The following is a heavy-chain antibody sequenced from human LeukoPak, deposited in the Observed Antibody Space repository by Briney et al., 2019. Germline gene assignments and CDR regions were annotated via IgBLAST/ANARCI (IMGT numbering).Heavy chain of an antibody. CDR1: GFTFSSYG. CDR2: IRYDGSNK. V-gene: IGHV3-30*02. CDR3: AKDGLDGSGSSNYYYYGMDV. D-gene: IGHD3-10*01. Sequence: PGGSLRLSCAASGFTFSSYGMHWVRQAPGKGLEWVAFIRYDGSNKYYAGSVKGRFTISRDNSKNTLYLQMNSLRAEDTAVYYCAKDGLDGSGSSNYYYYGMDVWGQGTTVTVSS. J-gene: IGHJ6*02.